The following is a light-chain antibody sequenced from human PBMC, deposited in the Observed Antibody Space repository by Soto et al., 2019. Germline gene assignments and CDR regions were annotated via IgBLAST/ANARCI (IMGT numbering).Light chain of an antibody. CDR3: QQRTNWPPGYT. CDR1: QSVTSD. CDR2: RAS. J-gene: IGKJ3*01. V-gene: IGKV3-11*01. Sequence: EIVLTQSPATLSLSPGERATLSCRASQSVTSDVAWYQQKPGQAPRLLLYRASNRAPGVPARFSGSGSGTDFTLTISSLEPEDFAVYYCQQRTNWPPGYTFGPGTKVDIK.